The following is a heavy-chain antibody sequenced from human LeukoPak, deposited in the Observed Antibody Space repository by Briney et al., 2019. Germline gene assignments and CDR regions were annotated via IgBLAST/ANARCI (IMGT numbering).Heavy chain of an antibody. D-gene: IGHD2-15*01. J-gene: IGHJ4*02. CDR1: RFTFSNYW. CDR2: IKQDGSEK. V-gene: IGHV3-7*01. CDR3: AREGYCSGGICSFDY. Sequence: GGSLRLSCAASRFTFSNYWMNWVRQAPGKGLEWVAKIKQDGSEKYYVDSVKGRFTNSSANAKNAVYLQMNSLGGEDTAIYYCAREGYCSGGICSFDYWGQGTLVTVSS.